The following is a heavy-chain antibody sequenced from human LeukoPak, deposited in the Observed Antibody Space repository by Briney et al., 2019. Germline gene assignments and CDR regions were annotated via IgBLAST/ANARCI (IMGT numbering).Heavy chain of an antibody. Sequence: SVKVSFKSSGGTFSSYAISWVRQAPGQGLEWMGRIIPIFGTANYAQKFQGRVTITTDESTSTAYMELSSLRSEDTAVYYCARDLKYYYDSSGYYEAGYWGQGTLVTVSS. CDR3: ARDLKYYYDSSGYYEAGY. CDR1: GGTFSSYA. CDR2: IIPIFGTA. D-gene: IGHD3-22*01. J-gene: IGHJ4*02. V-gene: IGHV1-69*05.